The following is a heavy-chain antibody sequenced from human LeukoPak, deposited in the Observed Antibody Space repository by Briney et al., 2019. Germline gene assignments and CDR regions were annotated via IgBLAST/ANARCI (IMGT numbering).Heavy chain of an antibody. V-gene: IGHV3-30-3*01. J-gene: IGHJ4*02. D-gene: IGHD6-13*01. CDR3: ARGAAGIAAAGTNLFDY. CDR2: ISYDGSNK. Sequence: LPGGSLRLSCAASGFTFSSYAMHWVRQAPGKGLEWVAVISYDGSNKYYADSVKGRFTISRDNSKNTLYLQMNSLRAEDTAVYYCARGAAGIAAAGTNLFDYWGQGTLGTVSS. CDR1: GFTFSSYA.